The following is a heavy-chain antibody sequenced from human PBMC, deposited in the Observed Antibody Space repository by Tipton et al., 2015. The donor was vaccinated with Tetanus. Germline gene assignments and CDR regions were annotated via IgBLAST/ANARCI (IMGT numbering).Heavy chain of an antibody. CDR1: GFTFSDYY. V-gene: IGHV3-11*01. J-gene: IGHJ5*02. Sequence: SLRLSCAASGFTFSDYYMSWIRQAPGKGLEWVSYISSSGSSIYYADSVKGRFTISRDNAKNSLYLQMNSLRAEDTAVYYCARGWDFWRGYGPTWVDPWGQGTLVTVSS. CDR3: ARGWDFWRGYGPTWVDP. D-gene: IGHD3-3*01. CDR2: ISSSGSSI.